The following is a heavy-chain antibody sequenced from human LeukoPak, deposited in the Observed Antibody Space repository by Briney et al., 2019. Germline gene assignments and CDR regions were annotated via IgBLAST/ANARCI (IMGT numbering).Heavy chain of an antibody. J-gene: IGHJ4*02. D-gene: IGHD5-18*01. Sequence: SVKVSCKASGGTFSSYAISWVRQAPGQGLEWMGGIIPIFGTANYAQKFQGKVTITADESTSTAYMELSSLRSEDTAAYYCARDYSYGYFDYWGQGTLVTVSS. CDR1: GGTFSSYA. V-gene: IGHV1-69*13. CDR3: ARDYSYGYFDY. CDR2: IIPIFGTA.